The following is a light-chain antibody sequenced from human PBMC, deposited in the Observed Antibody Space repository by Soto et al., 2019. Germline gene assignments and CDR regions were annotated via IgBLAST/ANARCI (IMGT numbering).Light chain of an antibody. CDR1: SSDVGDNNY. CDR2: DVT. J-gene: IGLJ1*01. CDR3: SSHTSSSTLYV. Sequence: QSALTQPASVSGSPGQSITISCTGTSSDVGDNNYVSWYQQRPGKAPKLMIYDVTHRPSGISNRFSGSKSGNTASLTISGLQAEDEADYYCSSHTSSSTLYVFGTGTKVTVL. V-gene: IGLV2-14*01.